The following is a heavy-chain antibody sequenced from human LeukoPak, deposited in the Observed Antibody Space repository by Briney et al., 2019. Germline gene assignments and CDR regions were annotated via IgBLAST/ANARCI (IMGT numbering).Heavy chain of an antibody. V-gene: IGHV3-23*01. Sequence: PGGSLRLSCAASGSTVSNYAMSWVRQAPGKGLEWVSSITGSGGGSYYAGSVKGRFTLSRDNFKNTLYLQMNSLRAEDTAVYYCAKKSLWSGPFDYWGQGTLVTVSS. CDR3: AKKSLWSGPFDY. CDR2: ITGSGGGS. CDR1: GSTVSNYA. J-gene: IGHJ4*02. D-gene: IGHD3-3*01.